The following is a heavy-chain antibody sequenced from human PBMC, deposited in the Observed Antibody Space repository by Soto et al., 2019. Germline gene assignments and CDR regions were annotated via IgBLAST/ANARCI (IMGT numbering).Heavy chain of an antibody. J-gene: IGHJ6*02. CDR1: GFTFSSYV. CDR2: ISGSGGST. CDR3: AKHPIAEAGPAGRYGMDV. D-gene: IGHD6-19*01. V-gene: IGHV3-23*01. Sequence: EVQLLESGGGLVQPGGSLRLSCAASGFTFSSYVMSWVRQAPGKGLEWVSGISGSGGSTYYADSVKGRFTISRDNSKNTLYLQMNSLRAEDTAVYYCAKHPIAEAGPAGRYGMDVWGQGTTVTVSS.